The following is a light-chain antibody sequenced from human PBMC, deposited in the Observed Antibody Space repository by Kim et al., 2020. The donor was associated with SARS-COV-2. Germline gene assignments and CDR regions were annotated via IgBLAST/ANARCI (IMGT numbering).Light chain of an antibody. CDR3: GAEYDSGNTFVYV. J-gene: IGLJ1*01. V-gene: IGLV9-49*02. CDR1: SGYSNYD. CDR2: VGTSGTVR. Sequence: QPVLTQPPSASASLGASVTLTCTLSSGYSNYDVDWYQQRPGKGPRFVMRVGTSGTVRSKGDGIPDRFAVLGSGLNRSLTIQNIQEEDESDFHCGAEYDSGNTFVYVFGPGTKVTVL.